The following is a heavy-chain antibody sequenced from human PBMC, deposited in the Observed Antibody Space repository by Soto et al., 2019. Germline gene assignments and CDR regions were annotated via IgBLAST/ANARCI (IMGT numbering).Heavy chain of an antibody. J-gene: IGHJ2*01. D-gene: IGHD2-15*01. CDR2: ITGTGSST. CDR1: GFTFSHFA. CDR3: AKSVGANPYWCLDL. Sequence: VQLLESGGGLVQPGGSLRLSCESSGFTFSHFAMTWVRQAPGKGLQWVSAITGTGSSTYNADSVKGRFTSSRDNSKNTLYLQMNDLRAEDTAVYYCAKSVGANPYWCLDLWGRGTLVIVSS. V-gene: IGHV3-23*01.